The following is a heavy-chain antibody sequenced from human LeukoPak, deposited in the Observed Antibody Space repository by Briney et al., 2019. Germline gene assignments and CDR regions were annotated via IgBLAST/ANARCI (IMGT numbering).Heavy chain of an antibody. CDR1: GGSITSSSYY. CDR3: ARAYSSGWFGGFFDY. D-gene: IGHD6-19*01. V-gene: IGHV4-39*07. Sequence: SETLSLTCTVSGGSITSSSYYWGWLRQPPGKGLEWIGSIYYSGSTYYNPSLKSRVTISVDTSKNQFSLKLSSVTAADTALYYCARAYSSGWFGGFFDYWGQGTLVTVSS. J-gene: IGHJ4*02. CDR2: IYYSGST.